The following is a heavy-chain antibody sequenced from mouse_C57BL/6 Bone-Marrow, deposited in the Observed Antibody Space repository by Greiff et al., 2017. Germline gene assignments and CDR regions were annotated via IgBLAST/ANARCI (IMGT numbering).Heavy chain of an antibody. CDR2: FHPYNDDT. V-gene: IGHV1-47*01. D-gene: IGHD2-5*01. CDR3: AVSLYYSKFAY. J-gene: IGHJ3*01. Sequence: VKLQESGAELVKPGASVKMSCKASGYPFTTYPIEWMKQNHGKSLEWIGNFHPYNDDTKYNEKFKGKATLTVEKSSSTVYLELSRLTSDDSAVYYGAVSLYYSKFAYWGQGTLVTVSA. CDR1: GYPFTTYP.